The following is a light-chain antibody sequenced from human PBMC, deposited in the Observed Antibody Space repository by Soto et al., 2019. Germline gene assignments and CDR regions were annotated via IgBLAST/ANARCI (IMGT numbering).Light chain of an antibody. CDR1: QSFSSY. J-gene: IGKJ4*01. CDR2: DAS. CDR3: QERSNRLT. Sequence: EIVLTQSPATLSLSPGERATLSCRASQSFSSYLAWYQQKPGQAPKLFLYDASNRDTAIPARFSGSGTGTDFTLTISSLEPEDFATYYCQERSNRLTLGGGTKVEIK. V-gene: IGKV3-11*01.